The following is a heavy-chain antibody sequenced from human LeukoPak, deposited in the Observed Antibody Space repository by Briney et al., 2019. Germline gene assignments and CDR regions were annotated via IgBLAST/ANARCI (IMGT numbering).Heavy chain of an antibody. CDR3: ARVGRYCSSTSCYTAPEAVAFSAFDI. CDR1: GFTFSSYA. D-gene: IGHD2-2*02. V-gene: IGHV3-23*01. CDR2: ISGSGNRT. Sequence: GGSLRLSCAASGFTFSSYAMSWVRQAPGKGLEWVSSISGSGNRTYYADSVKGRFTISRVNSKNTLYLQMNSLRAEDTAVYYCARVGRYCSSTSCYTAPEAVAFSAFDIWGQGTMVTVSS. J-gene: IGHJ3*02.